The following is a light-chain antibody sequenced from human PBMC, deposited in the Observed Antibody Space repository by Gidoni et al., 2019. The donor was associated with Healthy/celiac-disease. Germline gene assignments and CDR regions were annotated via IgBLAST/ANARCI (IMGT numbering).Light chain of an antibody. V-gene: IGLV3-1*01. CDR3: QAWDSSTVV. CDR1: KLGDKY. CDR2: QDS. J-gene: IGLJ2*01. Sequence: SYELTQPPSVSVSPGQTASITCSGDKLGDKYACWYQQKPGQSPVLVSYQDSKRPSGFPGRFSGSNSGNTATLTISGTQAMDEADYYCQAWDSSTVVFGGGTKLTVL.